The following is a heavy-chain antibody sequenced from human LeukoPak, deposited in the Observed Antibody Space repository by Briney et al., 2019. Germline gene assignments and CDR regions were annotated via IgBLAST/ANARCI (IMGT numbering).Heavy chain of an antibody. CDR2: IYYSGTT. V-gene: IGHV4-59*08. D-gene: IGHD6-6*01. Sequence: SETLSLTCTVSGGSISNYYWSWIRQPPGKGLEWIGYIYYSGTTYYNPSLKSRVTISVDTSENQFSLKLSSVTATDTAVYYCARSVAARPRVFDYWGQGTLVTVSS. CDR1: GGSISNYY. J-gene: IGHJ4*02. CDR3: ARSVAARPRVFDY.